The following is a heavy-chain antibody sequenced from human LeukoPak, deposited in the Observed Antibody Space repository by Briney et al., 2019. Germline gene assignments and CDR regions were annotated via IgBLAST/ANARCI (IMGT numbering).Heavy chain of an antibody. Sequence: ASVKVSCKASGYTFTTYDINWVRQATGQGLEWMARMNPNSGNTGYAQKFQGRVTMTRNTSISTAYMELSSLRSEDTAVYYCARVLSSYSSSWYRLNYYGMDVWGQGTTVTVSS. D-gene: IGHD6-13*01. V-gene: IGHV1-8*01. CDR2: MNPNSGNT. CDR1: GYTFTTYD. CDR3: ARVLSSYSSSWYRLNYYGMDV. J-gene: IGHJ6*02.